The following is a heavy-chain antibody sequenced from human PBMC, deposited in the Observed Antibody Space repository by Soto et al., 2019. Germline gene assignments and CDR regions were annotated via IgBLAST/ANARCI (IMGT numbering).Heavy chain of an antibody. Sequence: QVQLVESGGGVVQPGRSLRLSCVTSGFTFSDYAIHWVRQTPGKGLEWVGLISHDGSTKYYADSVKGRFTISRDDSKNTLHLQMNSLRAEDTAVYYCARVHHSSGYSYDYWGQGTLVTVSS. J-gene: IGHJ4*02. D-gene: IGHD3-22*01. V-gene: IGHV3-30-3*01. CDR3: ARVHHSSGYSYDY. CDR2: ISHDGSTK. CDR1: GFTFSDYA.